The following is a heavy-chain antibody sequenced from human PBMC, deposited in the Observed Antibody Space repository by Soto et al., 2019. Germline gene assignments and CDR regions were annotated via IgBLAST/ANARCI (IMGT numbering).Heavy chain of an antibody. D-gene: IGHD6-13*01. V-gene: IGHV1-8*01. CDR3: ARASSRVDGMDV. CDR1: GYACTSYH. J-gene: IGHJ6*01. Sequence: ASVQVSCKASGYACTSYHITCVRQATGQGLEWMGWMKPKSGNTGYSQKFQGIVTMTTNTSISPAYMELSSLRSEDTAVYYCARASSRVDGMDVWGQGTTVTDSS. CDR2: MKPKSGNT.